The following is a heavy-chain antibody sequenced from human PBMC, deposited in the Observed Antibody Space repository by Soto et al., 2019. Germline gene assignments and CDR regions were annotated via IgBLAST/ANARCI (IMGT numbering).Heavy chain of an antibody. V-gene: IGHV3-23*01. Sequence: PGGSLRLSCAASGFTFSSYAMSWVRQAPGKGLEWVSAISGSGGSTYYADSVKGRFTISRDNSKNTLYLQMNSLRAEDTAVYYCAKGGRSSGWYPSWGAFDIWGQGTMVTVSS. CDR1: GFTFSSYA. J-gene: IGHJ3*02. D-gene: IGHD6-19*01. CDR2: ISGSGGST. CDR3: AKGGRSSGWYPSWGAFDI.